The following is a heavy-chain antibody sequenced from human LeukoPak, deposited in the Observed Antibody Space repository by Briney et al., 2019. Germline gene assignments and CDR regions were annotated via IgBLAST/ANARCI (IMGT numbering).Heavy chain of an antibody. CDR2: IYYSGST. CDR3: ARDTQWSPFDY. Sequence: SQTLSLTCTVSGGSISSGGYYWSWIRQHPGKGLEWIGYIYYSGSTYYNPSLKSRVTISVDTSKSQFSLKLSSVTAADTAVYYCARDTQWSPFDYWGQGTLVTVSS. J-gene: IGHJ4*02. V-gene: IGHV4-31*03. D-gene: IGHD2-15*01. CDR1: GGSISSGGYY.